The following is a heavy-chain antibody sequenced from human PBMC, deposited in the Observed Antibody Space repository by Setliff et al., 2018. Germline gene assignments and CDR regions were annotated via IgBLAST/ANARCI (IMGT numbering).Heavy chain of an antibody. J-gene: IGHJ5*02. CDR1: GGTFSIYT. CDR3: ARGSYRTSNWFDP. D-gene: IGHD4-4*01. CDR2: IIPIFGTA. Sequence: SVKVSCKASGGTFSIYTISWVRQAPGQGLEWMGRIIPIFGTANYAQKFQGRVTITADKSTSTAYMELSSLRSDDTAVYYCARGSYRTSNWFDPWGQGTLVTVSS. V-gene: IGHV1-69*08.